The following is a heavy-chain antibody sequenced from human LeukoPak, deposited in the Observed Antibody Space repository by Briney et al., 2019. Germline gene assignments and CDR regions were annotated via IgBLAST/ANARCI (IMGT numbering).Heavy chain of an antibody. CDR3: GKRLTSWELEY. CDR1: GFTFSNYG. V-gene: IGHV3-33*06. J-gene: IGHJ4*02. Sequence: PGRSLRLSCAASGFTFSNYGMHWVRQAPGKSLEWVAVIWSGGTDKYYADSVKGRFTVSRDNSKNTLYLQMNSLRAEDTAVYYCGKRLTSWELEYWGQGTLVTVSS. D-gene: IGHD1-26*01. CDR2: IWSGGTDK.